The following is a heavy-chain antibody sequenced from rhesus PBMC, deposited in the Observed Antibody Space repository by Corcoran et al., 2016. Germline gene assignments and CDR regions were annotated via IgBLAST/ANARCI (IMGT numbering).Heavy chain of an antibody. Sequence: QVTLRESGPALIKPTQTLGLTCTFSGFSISTYGVGVGWIRQAPGRAREWLASIYWDNDEDYSTSLKNRLSIYKDTSKNQVVLTLTNVDPVDTATYYCAHKPYKGWAETYFDYWGQGVLVTVSS. V-gene: IGHV2S2*01. CDR2: IYWDNDE. D-gene: IGHD1-26*01. J-gene: IGHJ4*01. CDR1: GFSISTYGVG. CDR3: AHKPYKGWAETYFDY.